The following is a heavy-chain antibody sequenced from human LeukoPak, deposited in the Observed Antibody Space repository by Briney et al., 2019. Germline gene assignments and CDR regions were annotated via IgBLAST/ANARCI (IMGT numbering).Heavy chain of an antibody. Sequence: SQTLSLTCTFSGGSISSGGYYWSWIPQPPAKGPEWIGYIYYSGSTYYNPSLKSRVTISVDTSKNQFSLKLSSVTAADTAVYYCARANDYVWYFDYWGQGTLVTVSS. CDR2: IYYSGST. D-gene: IGHD3-16*01. CDR3: ARANDYVWYFDY. CDR1: GGSISSGGYY. J-gene: IGHJ4*02. V-gene: IGHV4-31*03.